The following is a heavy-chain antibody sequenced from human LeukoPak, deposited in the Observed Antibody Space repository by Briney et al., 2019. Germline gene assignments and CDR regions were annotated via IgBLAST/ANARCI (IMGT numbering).Heavy chain of an antibody. D-gene: IGHD6-19*01. CDR2: ISSSGSTI. V-gene: IGHV3-21*04. Sequence: SGGSLRLSCAASGFTFSSYSMNWVRQAPGKGLEWVSSISSSGSTIYYADSVKGRFTISRDNAKNSLYRQMNSLRAEDTALYYCARGGYSSGWVGYFDYWGQGTLVTVSS. CDR3: ARGGYSSGWVGYFDY. CDR1: GFTFSSYS. J-gene: IGHJ4*02.